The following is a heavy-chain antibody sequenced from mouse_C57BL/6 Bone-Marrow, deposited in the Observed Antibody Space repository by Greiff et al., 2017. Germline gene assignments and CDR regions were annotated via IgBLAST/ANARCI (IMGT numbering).Heavy chain of an antibody. V-gene: IGHV5-6*01. Sequence: EVKLVESGGDLVKPGGSLKLSCAASGFTFSSYGMSWVRQTPDKRLEWVATISSGGSYTYYPDSVKGRFTISRDNAKNTLYLQMSSLKSEDTAMYYCARHTSPYAMDYWGQGTSVTVSS. CDR3: ARHTSPYAMDY. CDR1: GFTFSSYG. J-gene: IGHJ4*01. CDR2: ISSGGSYT.